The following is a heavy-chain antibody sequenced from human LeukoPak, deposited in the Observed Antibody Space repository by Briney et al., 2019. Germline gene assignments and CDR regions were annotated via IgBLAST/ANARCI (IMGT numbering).Heavy chain of an antibody. CDR2: ISGSGGST. J-gene: IGHJ4*02. CDR1: GFTFSSYA. Sequence: QPGGSLRLSCAASGFTFSSYAMSWVRQAPGKGLEWVSAISGSGGSTYYADSVKGRFTISRDNAENSLYLQMNSLRVEDTAMYYCASDPYCSDSSCYSGWGQGTLVTVSS. V-gene: IGHV3-23*01. D-gene: IGHD2-15*01. CDR3: ASDPYCSDSSCYSG.